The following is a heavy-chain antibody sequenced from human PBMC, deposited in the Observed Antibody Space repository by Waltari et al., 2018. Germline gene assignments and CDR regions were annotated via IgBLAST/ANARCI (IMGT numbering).Heavy chain of an antibody. J-gene: IGHJ6*02. CDR3: ARVATKTYSSPVPGRPYYYGMDV. CDR1: GFTFRRYW. D-gene: IGHD3-22*01. V-gene: IGHV3-74*01. CDR2: ISSDGSST. Sequence: EEQLVESGGGLAQPGESLRLSCAASGFTFRRYWMDWVRQAPGKGLVWVSRISSDGSSTTYADSVKGRFTISRDNAKNTLYVQMNRLRAEDTAVYYCARVATKTYSSPVPGRPYYYGMDVWGQGTTVTVSS.